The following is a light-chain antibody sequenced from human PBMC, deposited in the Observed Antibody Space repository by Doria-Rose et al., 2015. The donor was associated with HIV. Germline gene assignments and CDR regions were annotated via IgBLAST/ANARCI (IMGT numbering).Light chain of an antibody. CDR2: WAS. CDR3: QQYYDTPS. Sequence: DIVLTQSPESLGMSLGERATLNCKSNQSLLYTSKNYLAWYQQKPGQPHKLLIYWASTRQSGVPARFSGSGSGTDFTLTISSLEAEDVAVYYCQQYYDTPSFGPGTTVDIK. J-gene: IGKJ3*01. V-gene: IGKV4-1*01. CDR1: QSLLYTSKNY.